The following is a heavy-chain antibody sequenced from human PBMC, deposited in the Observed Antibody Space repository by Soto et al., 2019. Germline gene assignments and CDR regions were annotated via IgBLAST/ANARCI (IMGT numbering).Heavy chain of an antibody. CDR1: GGSISSGGYY. V-gene: IGHV4-31*03. CDR2: IYYSGTT. D-gene: IGHD6-13*01. J-gene: IGHJ4*02. Sequence: SETLSLTCTVSGGSISSGGYYWSWIRQHPGKGLEWIGFIYYSGTTYYNPSLQSRVTISQDTSKNQFSLMLSSVTAADTAVYYCARQQRRVYSSTWYRYFDYWGQGTLVTVSS. CDR3: ARQQRRVYSSTWYRYFDY.